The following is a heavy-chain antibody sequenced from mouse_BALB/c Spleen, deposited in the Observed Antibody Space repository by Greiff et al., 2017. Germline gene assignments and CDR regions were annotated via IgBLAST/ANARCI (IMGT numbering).Heavy chain of an antibody. D-gene: IGHD1-1*01. CDR2: IWGDGST. V-gene: IGHV2-6-7*01. J-gene: IGHJ4*01. CDR3: ANDSDYCGSDYAMDY. CDR1: GFSLTGYG. Sequence: VKVVESGPGLVAPSQSLSITCTVSGFSLTGYGVNWVRQPPGKGLEWLGMIWGDGSTDYNSALKSRLSISKDNSKSQVFLKMNSLQTDDTARYYGANDSDYCGSDYAMDYWGEGTSGTVSS.